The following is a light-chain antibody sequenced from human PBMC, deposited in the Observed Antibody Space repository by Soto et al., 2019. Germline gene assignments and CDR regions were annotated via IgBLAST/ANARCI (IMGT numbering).Light chain of an antibody. V-gene: IGKV4-1*01. CDR1: RSVLYNSNNKNY. Sequence: DIVMTQSPDSLAVFLGERATINCKSSRSVLYNSNNKNYLAWYQQKPGQPPKLLIYWASTRESGVPDRFSGSGSETDFTLTISSLQAEDVAVYYCQHYYTTPRTFGQGTKLEIK. J-gene: IGKJ2*01. CDR2: WAS. CDR3: QHYYTTPRT.